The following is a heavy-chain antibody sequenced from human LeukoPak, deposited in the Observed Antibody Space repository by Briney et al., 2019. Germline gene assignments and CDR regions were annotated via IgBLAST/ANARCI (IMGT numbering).Heavy chain of an antibody. CDR1: GGSISSGGYY. Sequence: SETLSLTCTVSGGSISSGGYYWSWIRQHPGKGLEWIGYIYYSGSTYYNPSLKSRVTISLDTSKNQFSLKLSSVTAADTAVYYCASARMDWFDPWGQGTLVTVSS. CDR3: ASARMDWFDP. V-gene: IGHV4-31*03. J-gene: IGHJ5*02. D-gene: IGHD2-15*01. CDR2: IYYSGST.